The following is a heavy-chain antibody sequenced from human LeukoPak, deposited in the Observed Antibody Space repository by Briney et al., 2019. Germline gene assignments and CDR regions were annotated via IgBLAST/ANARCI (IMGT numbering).Heavy chain of an antibody. CDR1: GFTFSSYP. CDR3: ARGVGNGYSGYGFRWYDL. V-gene: IGHV3-48*04. J-gene: IGHJ5*02. CDR2: ISSSSTTI. Sequence: GGSLRLSCAASGFTFSSYPMIWVRQAPGKGLEWVSYISSSSTTINYADSVRGRFTISRDNAKNSLYLQMNSLRVEDTALYYCARGVGNGYSGYGFRWYDLWGQGTLVTVSS. D-gene: IGHD5-12*01.